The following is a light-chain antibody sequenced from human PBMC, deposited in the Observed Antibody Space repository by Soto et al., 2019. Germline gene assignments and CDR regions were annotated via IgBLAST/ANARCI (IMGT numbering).Light chain of an antibody. Sequence: DIQMTQSPSSLSASVGDRVTITCRASQTIKNYLNWYQQTPGKAPKLLIYTASNLHSGVPSRVSGSGSGTDVTLTISSLQPDDFSTYYCQQSYSMPNTFGQGTRLEIK. CDR1: QTIKNY. J-gene: IGKJ5*01. CDR2: TAS. V-gene: IGKV1-39*01. CDR3: QQSYSMPNT.